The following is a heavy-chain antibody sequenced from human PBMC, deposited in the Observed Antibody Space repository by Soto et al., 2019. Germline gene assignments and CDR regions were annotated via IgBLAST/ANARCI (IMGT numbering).Heavy chain of an antibody. CDR1: GGSFSGYY. CDR2: INHSGST. D-gene: IGHD2-2*01. J-gene: IGHJ6*02. Sequence: SETLSLTCAVYGGSFSGYYWSWIRQPPGKGLEWIGEINHSGSTNYNPSLKSRVTIPVDTSKNQFSLKLSSVTAADTAVYYCARGRSRFGMDVWGQGTTVTVSS. V-gene: IGHV4-34*01. CDR3: ARGRSRFGMDV.